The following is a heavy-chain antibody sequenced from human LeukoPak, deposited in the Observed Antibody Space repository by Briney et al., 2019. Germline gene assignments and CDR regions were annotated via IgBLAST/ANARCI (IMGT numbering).Heavy chain of an antibody. CDR3: ARTWAPYCSGGSCYQYYFDY. J-gene: IGHJ4*02. CDR2: IYYSGST. D-gene: IGHD2-15*01. V-gene: IGHV4-59*01. Sequence: SETLSLTCTVSGGSISSYYWSWIRQSPGKGLEWIGYIYYSGSTNYNPSLKSRVTISVDTSKNQFSLKLSSVTAADTAVYYCARTWAPYCSGGSCYQYYFDYWGQGTLVTVSS. CDR1: GGSISSYY.